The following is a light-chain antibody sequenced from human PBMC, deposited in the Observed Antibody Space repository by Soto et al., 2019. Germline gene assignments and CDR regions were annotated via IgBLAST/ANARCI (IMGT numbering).Light chain of an antibody. CDR2: EVV. J-gene: IGLJ1*01. CDR3: GSWDSSLSAYV. CDR1: KNDIGVYDF. Sequence: QSALTQPPSASGSPGQSVTISCTGTKNDIGVYDFVSWYQHHPSKAPRLIIYEVVQRPSGIPDRFSGSKSGTSATLGITGFQTGDEADYYCGSWDSSLSAYVFGTGTKVTVL. V-gene: IGLV2-8*01.